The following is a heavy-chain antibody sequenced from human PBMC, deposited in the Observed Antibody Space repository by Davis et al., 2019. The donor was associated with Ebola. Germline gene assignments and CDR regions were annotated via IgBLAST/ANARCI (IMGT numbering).Heavy chain of an antibody. Sequence: GESLKISCKGSGYSFTSYWIGWVRQMPGKGLEWMGIIYPGDSDTRYSPSFQGQVTISADKSISTAYLQWSSLKASDTAMYYCARRGITIFGVVGPLDYWGQGTLVTVSS. V-gene: IGHV5-51*01. CDR1: GYSFTSYW. J-gene: IGHJ4*02. CDR3: ARRGITIFGVVGPLDY. D-gene: IGHD3-3*01. CDR2: IYPGDSDT.